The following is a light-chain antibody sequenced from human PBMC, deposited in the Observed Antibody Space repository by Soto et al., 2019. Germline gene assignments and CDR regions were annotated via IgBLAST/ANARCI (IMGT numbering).Light chain of an antibody. CDR2: LVS. CDR1: QSLLHSNGYNY. J-gene: IGKJ1*01. Sequence: EIVLTQSPLSLPVTPGEPASISCSSSQSLLHSNGYNYVDWYLQKPGQSPQLLIYLVSNRASGVPDRFSGSGSGTDFTLKISRVEAEDVGVYYCMQPLQSWTFGQGTKVDIK. V-gene: IGKV2-28*01. CDR3: MQPLQSWT.